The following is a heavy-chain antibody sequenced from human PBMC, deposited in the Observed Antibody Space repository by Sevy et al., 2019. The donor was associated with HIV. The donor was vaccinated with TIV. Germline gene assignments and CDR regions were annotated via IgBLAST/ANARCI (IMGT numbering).Heavy chain of an antibody. CDR2: ISYDGSNK. V-gene: IGHV3-30*18. J-gene: IGHJ6*02. Sequence: GGSLRLSCAASGFTFSSYGMHWVRQAPGKGLEWVAVISYDGSNKYYADSVKGRFTISRDNSKNTLYLQMNSLRAEDTAVYYCAKVPAYCSGWYHYYYGMDVWGQGTTVTVSS. D-gene: IGHD6-19*01. CDR3: AKVPAYCSGWYHYYYGMDV. CDR1: GFTFSSYG.